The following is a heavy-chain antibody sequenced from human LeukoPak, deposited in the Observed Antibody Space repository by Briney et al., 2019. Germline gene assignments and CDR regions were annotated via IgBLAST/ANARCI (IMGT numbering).Heavy chain of an antibody. D-gene: IGHD6-6*01. CDR1: GFTFNSYS. CDR3: ARDFVHYYYYYMDV. CDR2: INSGNSNI. Sequence: GGSLRLSCAASGFTFNSYSMNWVRQVPGKGLEWVSSINSGNSNIYYADSVKGRFTISRDNAKNLLYLQMNSLRAEDTAVYYCARDFVHYYYYYMDVWGKGTTVTVSS. V-gene: IGHV3-21*01. J-gene: IGHJ6*03.